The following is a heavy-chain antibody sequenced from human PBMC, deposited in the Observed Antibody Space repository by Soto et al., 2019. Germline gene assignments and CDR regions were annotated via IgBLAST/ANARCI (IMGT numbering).Heavy chain of an antibody. CDR2: IYKNGNT. CDR3: ARGHSGNDNWFDP. Sequence: SETLSLTCTVSGDSIKSGGYYWSWIRQHPGKGLEWMGYIYKNGNTHYNPSLRSRLTLSLDTSKNQLSLNLRSVTAADTAVYYCARGHSGNDNWFDPWGQGTLLTVSS. D-gene: IGHD6-25*01. V-gene: IGHV4-31*03. CDR1: GDSIKSGGYY. J-gene: IGHJ5*02.